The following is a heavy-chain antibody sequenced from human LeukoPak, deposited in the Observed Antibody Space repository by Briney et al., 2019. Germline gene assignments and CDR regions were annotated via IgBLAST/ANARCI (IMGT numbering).Heavy chain of an antibody. V-gene: IGHV3-30*04. CDR1: GFTFSSYA. Sequence: PGGSLRLSCAASGFTFSSYAMHWVRPAPGKELAWVAFISYVGSNKYYADSVKGQFTISRDNSKNTLYLQMNSLRAEDTTVYYCARGAIFGVVEAFDIWGKGTMVTVAS. CDR2: ISYVGSNK. D-gene: IGHD3-3*01. CDR3: ARGAIFGVVEAFDI. J-gene: IGHJ3*02.